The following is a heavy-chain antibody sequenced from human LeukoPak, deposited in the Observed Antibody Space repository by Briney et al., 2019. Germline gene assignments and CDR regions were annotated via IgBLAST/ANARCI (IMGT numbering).Heavy chain of an antibody. D-gene: IGHD6-19*01. J-gene: IGHJ4*02. CDR2: INWNGGST. V-gene: IGHV3-20*04. Sequence: GGSLRLSCAASGFTFDDYGMSWVRQAPGKGLEWVSGINWNGGSTGYADSVKGRFTISRDNSKNTLYLQMNSLRAEDTAVYYCAKDEGQWLALDYWGQGTLVTVSS. CDR1: GFTFDDYG. CDR3: AKDEGQWLALDY.